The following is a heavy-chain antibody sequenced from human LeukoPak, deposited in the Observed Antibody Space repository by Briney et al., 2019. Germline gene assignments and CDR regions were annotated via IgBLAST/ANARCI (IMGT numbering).Heavy chain of an antibody. V-gene: IGHV3-23*01. CDR2: ISGSGGST. D-gene: IGHD2-2*01. CDR1: GFTFSIYA. CDR3: ARDNRYSSSTSCYPRHYYYYYMDV. Sequence: AGGSLRLSCAASGFTFSIYAMSWVRQAPGKGLEWVSAISGSGGSTYYADSVKGRFTISRDNSKNTLYLQMNSLRAEDTAVYYCARDNRYSSSTSCYPRHYYYYYMDVWGKGTTVTVSS. J-gene: IGHJ6*03.